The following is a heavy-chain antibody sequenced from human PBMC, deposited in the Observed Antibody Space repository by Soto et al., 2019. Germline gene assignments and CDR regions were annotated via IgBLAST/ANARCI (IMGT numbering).Heavy chain of an antibody. J-gene: IGHJ4*02. V-gene: IGHV5-51*01. CDR1: GYNFDTYN. CDR2: IFPPDSET. D-gene: IGHD2-21*01. Sequence: PGESLKLSCQVSGYNFDTYNIAWVRQMPGKGLEWMGIIFPPDSETVYNPSFRGQVTFSVDRSMNTAYLQWDSLEASDTAMYFCARLTYCGTECYFDYWGQGTLVTVSS. CDR3: ARLTYCGTECYFDY.